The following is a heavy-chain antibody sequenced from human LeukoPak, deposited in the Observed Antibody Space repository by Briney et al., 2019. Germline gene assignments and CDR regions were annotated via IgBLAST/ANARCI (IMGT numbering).Heavy chain of an antibody. V-gene: IGHV4-34*01. CDR3: AREGLGRGGVLAAFDI. D-gene: IGHD2-8*01. CDR1: GGSFSGYY. Sequence: SATLSLTCAVYGGSFSGYYWSWIRQPPGKGLELIGEINHSGSTYYNPSLKSRVTISVDTSKNQFSLKLSSVTAADTAVYYCAREGLGRGGVLAAFDIWGQGTMVTVSS. J-gene: IGHJ3*02. CDR2: INHSGST.